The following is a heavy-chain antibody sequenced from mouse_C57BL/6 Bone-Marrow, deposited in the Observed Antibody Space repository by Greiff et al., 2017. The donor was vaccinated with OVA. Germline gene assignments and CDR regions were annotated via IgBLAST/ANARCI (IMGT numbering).Heavy chain of an antibody. J-gene: IGHJ3*01. V-gene: IGHV1-80*01. CDR1: GYAFSSYW. D-gene: IGHD1-1*01. CDR3: AREAYGSPWFAY. CDR2: IYPGDGDT. Sequence: QVQLKESGAELVKPGASVKISCKASGYAFSSYWMNWVKQRPGKGLEWIGQIYPGDGDTNYNGKFKGKATLTADKSSSTAYMQLSSLTSEDSAVYFCAREAYGSPWFAYWGQGTLVTVSA.